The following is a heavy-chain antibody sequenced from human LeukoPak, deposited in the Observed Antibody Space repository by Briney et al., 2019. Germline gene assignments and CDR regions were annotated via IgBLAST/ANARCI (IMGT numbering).Heavy chain of an antibody. CDR2: ISGGSNT. D-gene: IGHD1-26*01. V-gene: IGHV3-NL1*01. CDR3: AKAPSGSYVPFEF. CDR1: GFTFSSYG. J-gene: IGHJ4*02. Sequence: GGSLRLSCAASGFTFSSYGMHWVRQAPGKGLEWVSVISGGSNTYYADSVKGRFTISRDNSKNTLYLQMNSLRAEDTAVYYCAKAPSGSYVPFEFWGQGTLVTVSS.